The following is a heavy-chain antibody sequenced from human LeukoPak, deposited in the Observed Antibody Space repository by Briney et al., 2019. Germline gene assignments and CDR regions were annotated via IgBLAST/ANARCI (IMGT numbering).Heavy chain of an antibody. D-gene: IGHD1-26*01. CDR2: INPNSGGT. CDR3: ARRGEWELLRGAFDI. Sequence: ASVKVSCKASGYTFTGYYMHWVRQAPGQGLEWMGWINPNSGGTNYAQKFQGRVTMTRDTSISTAYMELSRLRSDDTAVYYCARRGEWELLRGAFDIWGQGTMVTVSS. CDR1: GYTFTGYY. J-gene: IGHJ3*02. V-gene: IGHV1-2*02.